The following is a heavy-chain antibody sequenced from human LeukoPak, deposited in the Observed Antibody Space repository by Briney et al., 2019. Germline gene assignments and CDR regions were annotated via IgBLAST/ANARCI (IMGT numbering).Heavy chain of an antibody. J-gene: IGHJ4*02. D-gene: IGHD6-13*01. CDR1: GFTFSGSA. CDR3: TRHLPIAAAGATDY. V-gene: IGHV3-73*01. Sequence: EGSLRLSCAASGFTFSGSAMHWVRQASGKGLEWVGRIRSKANSYATAYAASVKGRFTISRDDSKNTAYLQMNSLKTEDTAVYYCTRHLPIAAAGATDYWGQGTLVTVSS. CDR2: IRSKANSYAT.